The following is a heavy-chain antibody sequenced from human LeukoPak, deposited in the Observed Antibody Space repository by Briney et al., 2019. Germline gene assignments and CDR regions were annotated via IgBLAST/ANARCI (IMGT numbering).Heavy chain of an antibody. J-gene: IGHJ4*01. CDR2: IYYSGST. Sequence: PSETLSLTCSVSGGSISSGDSYWSWIRQPPGKGLEWIGYIYYSGSTNYNPSLKSRVTISVDTSKNQFSLKLSSVTAADTAVYYCARRGYSYGYESYYFDYWXXXTLVTVSS. CDR3: ARRGYSYGYESYYFDY. V-gene: IGHV4-61*08. D-gene: IGHD5-18*01. CDR1: GGSISSGDSY.